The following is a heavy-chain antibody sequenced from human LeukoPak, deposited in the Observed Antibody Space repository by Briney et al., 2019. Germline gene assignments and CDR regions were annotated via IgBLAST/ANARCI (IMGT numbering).Heavy chain of an antibody. CDR1: GFTFSSYA. CDR2: ISYDGSNK. D-gene: IGHD3-9*01. V-gene: IGHV3-30-3*01. J-gene: IGHJ4*02. Sequence: GGSLRLSCAASGFTFSSYAMHWVRQAPGKGLEWVAVISYDGSNKYYADSVKGRFTTSRDNSKNTLYLQMNSLRAEDTAVYYCARDGTGQTHYFDYWGQGALVTVSS. CDR3: ARDGTGQTHYFDY.